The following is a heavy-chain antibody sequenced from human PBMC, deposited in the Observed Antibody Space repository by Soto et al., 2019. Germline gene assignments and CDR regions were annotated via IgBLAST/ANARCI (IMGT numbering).Heavy chain of an antibody. D-gene: IGHD3-10*01. CDR3: ARRRPGRITMVRGALDY. CDR1: GGSFSGYY. CDR2: INHSGST. V-gene: IGHV4-34*01. Sequence: PSETLSLTCAVYGGSFSGYYWSWIRQPPGKGLEWIGEINHSGSTNYNPSLKSRVTISVDTSKNQFSLKLSSVTAADTAVYYCARRRPGRITMVRGALDYWGQGTLVTVSS. J-gene: IGHJ4*02.